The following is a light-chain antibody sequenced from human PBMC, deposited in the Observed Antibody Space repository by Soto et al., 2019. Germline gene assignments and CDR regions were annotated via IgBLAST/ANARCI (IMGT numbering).Light chain of an antibody. CDR1: QSVSSY. Sequence: EIVLTQSPATLSLSPGERATLSCRASQSVSSYLAWYQQKPGQAPRLLIYDASNRATGVPARFSGSGSGPDLTLTISSLEPEDFAVDYCQHRSNWPPLTFGGGTKVEIK. J-gene: IGKJ4*01. CDR3: QHRSNWPPLT. CDR2: DAS. V-gene: IGKV3-11*01.